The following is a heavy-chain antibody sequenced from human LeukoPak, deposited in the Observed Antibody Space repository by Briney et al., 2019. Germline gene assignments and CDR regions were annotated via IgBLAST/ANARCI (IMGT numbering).Heavy chain of an antibody. D-gene: IGHD4-17*01. V-gene: IGHV3-23*01. Sequence: PGGSLRLSCVASEFTFSNYVMSWVRQAPGKGLEWVSAITARGDGTNYADSVRGRFTISRDNSKNTLYLQLSSLRVEDTAVYHCAKEGTVTNFVWVDVWGQGTTVTVSS. CDR1: EFTFSNYV. J-gene: IGHJ6*02. CDR3: AKEGTVTNFVWVDV. CDR2: ITARGDGT.